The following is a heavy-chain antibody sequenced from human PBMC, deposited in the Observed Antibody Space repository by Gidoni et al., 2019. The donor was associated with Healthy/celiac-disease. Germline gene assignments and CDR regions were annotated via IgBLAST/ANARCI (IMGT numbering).Heavy chain of an antibody. CDR3: ANPLNWNYVY. J-gene: IGHJ4*02. V-gene: IGHV3-23*01. CDR2: ISGSGGST. D-gene: IGHD1-7*01. CDR1: GFTFSSYA. Sequence: EVQLLESGGGLVQPGGSLRLYCAASGFTFSSYAMSWVRQAQGKGPEGVSAISGSGGSTYYADSVKGRFTISRDNSKNTLYLQMNSLRAEDTAVYYCANPLNWNYVYWGQGTLVTVSS.